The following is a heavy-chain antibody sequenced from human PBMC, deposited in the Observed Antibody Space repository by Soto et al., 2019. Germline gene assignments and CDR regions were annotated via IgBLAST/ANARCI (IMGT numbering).Heavy chain of an antibody. V-gene: IGHV3-49*03. J-gene: IGHJ4*02. CDR3: TRGSPYLYSGSYSFDY. D-gene: IGHD1-26*01. CDR2: IRSKAYGGTT. Sequence: GSLRLSCTASGFTFFDYAISLCRQSPGKWLEWVVFIRSKAYGGTTEYAASVKGRFTISRDDSKSIAYLQMNSPKTEDTAVYYCTRGSPYLYSGSYSFDYWGQGTLVTVSS. CDR1: GFTFFDYA.